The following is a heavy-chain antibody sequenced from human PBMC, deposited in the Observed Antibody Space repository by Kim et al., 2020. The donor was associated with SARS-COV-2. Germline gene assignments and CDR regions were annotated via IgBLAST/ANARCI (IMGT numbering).Heavy chain of an antibody. CDR1: GGSFSGYY. Sequence: SETLSLTCAVYGGSFSGYYWSWIRQPPGKGLEWIGEINHSGSTNYNPSLKSRVTISVDTSKNQFSLKLSSVTAADTAVYYCARGPPYDSSGSFYFDYWG. V-gene: IGHV4-34*01. CDR2: INHSGST. D-gene: IGHD3-22*01. CDR3: ARGPPYDSSGSFYFDY. J-gene: IGHJ4*01.